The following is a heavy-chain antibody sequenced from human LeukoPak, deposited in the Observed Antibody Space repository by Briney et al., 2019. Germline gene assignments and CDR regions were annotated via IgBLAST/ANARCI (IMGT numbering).Heavy chain of an antibody. D-gene: IGHD2-21*02. CDR3: ARGRVSVTGYYFAMDV. V-gene: IGHV4-34*01. Sequence: TSETLSFTCTVYGKSFSGYYWTCIRQSPGKGLEWIGEINHSGSTNYNPSLKSRVSISIDTSKNHLSLKLNSVTAADTAVYYCARGRVSVTGYYFAMDVWGQGTTVTVSS. CDR1: GKSFSGYY. J-gene: IGHJ6*02. CDR2: INHSGST.